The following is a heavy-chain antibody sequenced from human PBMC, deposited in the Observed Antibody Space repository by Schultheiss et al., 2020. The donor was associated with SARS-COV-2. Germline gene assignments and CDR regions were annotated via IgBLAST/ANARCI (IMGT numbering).Heavy chain of an antibody. V-gene: IGHV3-11*01. CDR1: GFTFSDFY. J-gene: IGHJ4*02. D-gene: IGHD3-16*02. Sequence: GGSLRLSCAAPGFTFSDFYRSWIRQAPGKGLEWLSYISSSRSSVSYADSVKGRCTISRDSADNSLYVQMNSLQLNSLRAEDTAVYYCARLGPNYDYVWGSYRNPFDYWGQGTLVTVSS. CDR2: ISSSRSSV. CDR3: ARLGPNYDYVWGSYRNPFDY.